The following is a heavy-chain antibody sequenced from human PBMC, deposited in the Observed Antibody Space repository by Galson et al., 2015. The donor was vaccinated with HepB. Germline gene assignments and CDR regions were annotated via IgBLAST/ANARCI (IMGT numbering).Heavy chain of an antibody. V-gene: IGHV1-3*01. CDR3: AREVVGATLGEFDY. J-gene: IGHJ4*02. D-gene: IGHD1-26*01. CDR2: INAGNGNT. CDR1: GYTFTSYA. Sequence: SVKASCKASGYTFTSYAMHWVRQAPGQRLEWMGWINAGNGNTKYSQKFQGRVTITRDTSASTAYMELSSLRSEDTAVYYCAREVVGATLGEFDYWGQGTLVTVSS.